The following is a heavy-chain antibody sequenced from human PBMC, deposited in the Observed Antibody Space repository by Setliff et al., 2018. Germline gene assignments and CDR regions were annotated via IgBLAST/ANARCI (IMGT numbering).Heavy chain of an antibody. CDR1: GYTITNFA. D-gene: IGHD5-12*01. J-gene: IGHJ6*03. V-gene: IGHV7-4-1*02. CDR3: ARASRYGTIKYRGDYYMDV. Sequence: ASVKVSCKASGYTITNFALNWMRQAPGQGLEWMGWINTNTGNPSYAQGFAGRFVFSLDTSVSTAYLQISSLKADDTAVYYCARASRYGTIKYRGDYYMDVWGKGTTVTVSS. CDR2: INTNTGNP.